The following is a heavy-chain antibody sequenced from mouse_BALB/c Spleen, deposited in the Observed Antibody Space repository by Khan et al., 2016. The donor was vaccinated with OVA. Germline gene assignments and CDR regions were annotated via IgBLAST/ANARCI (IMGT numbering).Heavy chain of an antibody. D-gene: IGHD2-12*01. Sequence: EVELVESVGGLVKPGGSLKLSCAAPGFSFSTYTMSWVRQTPEKRLEWVATISSGSSYTYYPDSVRGRFTISRDNAKNTLYLQMSSLKSEDTAMYYSTRAGNDAHWYFDDWGQGTTVTVSS. CDR3: TRAGNDAHWYFDD. CDR2: ISSGSSYT. V-gene: IGHV5-6-4*01. J-gene: IGHJ1*01. CDR1: GFSFSTYT.